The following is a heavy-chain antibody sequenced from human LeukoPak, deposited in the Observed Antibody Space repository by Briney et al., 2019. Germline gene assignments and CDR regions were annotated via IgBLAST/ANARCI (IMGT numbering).Heavy chain of an antibody. D-gene: IGHD2-21*02. J-gene: IGHJ4*02. Sequence: GGSLRLSCAASGFTFSTYGIHWVRQAPGKGLEWVAVISYDGSNKYYADSVKGRFTISRDNSKNTLYLQMNSLRAEDTAVYYCAKDGEGLTTILGPISYYFDYWGQGTLVTVSS. CDR2: ISYDGSNK. CDR3: AKDGEGLTTILGPISYYFDY. V-gene: IGHV3-30*18. CDR1: GFTFSTYG.